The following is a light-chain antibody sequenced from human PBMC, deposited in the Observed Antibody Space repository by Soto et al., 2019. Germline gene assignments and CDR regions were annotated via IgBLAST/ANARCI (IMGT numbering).Light chain of an antibody. CDR1: RSDVGGYNY. V-gene: IGLV2-14*01. CDR2: DVT. Sequence: QAVVTQPASVSGSPGQSITISCTGTRSDVGGYNYVYWHQQHPGKAPKLMIYDVTNRPSGVSDRFSGSKSGNTASLTISGLQAEDEADYYCSSYTSSSTDVFGAGTKLTVL. J-gene: IGLJ1*01. CDR3: SSYTSSSTDV.